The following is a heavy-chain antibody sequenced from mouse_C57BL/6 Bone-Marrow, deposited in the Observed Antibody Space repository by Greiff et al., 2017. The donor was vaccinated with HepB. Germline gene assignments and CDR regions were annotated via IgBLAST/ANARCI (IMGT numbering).Heavy chain of an antibody. J-gene: IGHJ1*03. D-gene: IGHD1-1*01. CDR2: ISYDGSN. CDR3: AREGYYYGSNWYFDV. Sequence: EVQLKESGPGLVKPSQSLSLTCSVTGYSITSGYYWNWIRQFPGNKLEWMGYISYDGSNNYNPSLKNRISITRDTSKNQFFLKLNSVTTEDTATYYCAREGYYYGSNWYFDVWGTGTTVTVSS. V-gene: IGHV3-6*01. CDR1: GYSITSGYY.